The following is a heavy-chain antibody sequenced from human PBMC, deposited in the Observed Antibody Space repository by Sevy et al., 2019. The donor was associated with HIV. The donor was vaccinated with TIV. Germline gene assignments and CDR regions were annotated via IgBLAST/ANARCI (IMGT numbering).Heavy chain of an antibody. D-gene: IGHD6-13*01. CDR3: ARTWYSGSWHRRGDFQH. Sequence: SETLSLTCAVYGGSFSGYYWSWIRQPPGKGLEWIGEINHSGSTNYNPSLKSRVTISVDTSKNQFSPKLSSVTAADTAVYYCARTWYSGSWHRRGDFQHWGQGTLVTVSS. J-gene: IGHJ1*01. CDR2: INHSGST. CDR1: GGSFSGYY. V-gene: IGHV4-34*01.